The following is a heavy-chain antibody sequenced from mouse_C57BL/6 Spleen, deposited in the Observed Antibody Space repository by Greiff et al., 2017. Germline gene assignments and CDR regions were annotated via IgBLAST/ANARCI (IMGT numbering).Heavy chain of an antibody. CDR3: ARWGSNYLWYFDV. J-gene: IGHJ1*03. Sequence: QVQLQQSGAELVMPGASVKLSCKASGYTFTSYWMHWVKQRPGQGLEWIGEIDPSDSYTNYNQKFKGKSTLTVDKSSSTAYMQLSSLTSEDSAVYYCARWGSNYLWYFDVWGTGTTVTVSS. D-gene: IGHD2-5*01. CDR1: GYTFTSYW. V-gene: IGHV1-69*01. CDR2: IDPSDSYT.